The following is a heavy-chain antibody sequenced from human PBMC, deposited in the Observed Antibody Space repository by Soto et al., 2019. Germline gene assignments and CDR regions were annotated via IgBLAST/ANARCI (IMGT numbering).Heavy chain of an antibody. V-gene: IGHV3-30-3*01. CDR1: GFTFSSYA. J-gene: IGHJ6*02. D-gene: IGHD5-18*01. Sequence: SLRLSCAASGFTFSSYAMHWVRQAPGKGLEWVAVISYDGSNKYYADSVKGRFTISRDNSKNTLYLQMNSLRAEDTAVYYCASTDTAMVKYYYGMDVWGQGTTVTVSS. CDR2: ISYDGSNK. CDR3: ASTDTAMVKYYYGMDV.